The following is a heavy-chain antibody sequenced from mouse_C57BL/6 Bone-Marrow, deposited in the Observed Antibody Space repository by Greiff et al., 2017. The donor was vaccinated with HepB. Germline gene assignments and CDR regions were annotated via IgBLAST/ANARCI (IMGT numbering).Heavy chain of an antibody. J-gene: IGHJ4*01. D-gene: IGHD2-2*01. Sequence: EVMLVESGPGLAKPSQTLSLTCSVTGYSITSDYWNWIRKFPGNKLEYMGYISYSGSTYYNPSLKSRISITRDTSKNQYYLQLNSVTTEDTATYYCARSMVTTGYAMDYWGQGTSVTVSS. V-gene: IGHV3-8*01. CDR3: ARSMVTTGYAMDY. CDR1: GYSITSDY. CDR2: ISYSGST.